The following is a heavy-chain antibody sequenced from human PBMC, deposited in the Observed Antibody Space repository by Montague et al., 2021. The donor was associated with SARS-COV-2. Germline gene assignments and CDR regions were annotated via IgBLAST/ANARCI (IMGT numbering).Heavy chain of an antibody. Sequence: SETLSLTCTVSGGSINNTSYYWGWIRQPPGKGLEWIGSIFYRGNTHYNASLKSRVTVSVDTSKNQFSLNLTSVTAADTALYYCARLTTSGSIAWGQGTLATVSS. CDR3: ARLTTSGSIA. D-gene: IGHD6-19*01. J-gene: IGHJ5*02. V-gene: IGHV4-39*01. CDR1: GGSINNTSYY. CDR2: IFYRGNT.